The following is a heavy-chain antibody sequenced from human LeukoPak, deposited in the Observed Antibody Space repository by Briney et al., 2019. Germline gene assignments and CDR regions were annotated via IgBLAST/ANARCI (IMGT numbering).Heavy chain of an antibody. CDR1: GFTFSNYW. V-gene: IGHV3-74*01. CDR2: INVEGTRT. J-gene: IGHJ5*02. D-gene: IGHD3-3*01. Sequence: PGGSLRLSCAGSGFTFSNYWVHWVRQAPGKGLVWVSRINVEGTRTDYADSVRGRFTISRDNAKNTLYLQMNGLTAGDTAIYYCVRSMSGRNDLWGQGTLVSVSA. CDR3: VRSMSGRNDL.